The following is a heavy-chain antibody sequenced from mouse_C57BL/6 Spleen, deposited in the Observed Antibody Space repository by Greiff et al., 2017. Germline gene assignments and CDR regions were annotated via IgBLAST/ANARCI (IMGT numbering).Heavy chain of an antibody. J-gene: IGHJ3*01. D-gene: IGHD2-4*01. CDR1: GFTFSDYG. V-gene: IGHV5-17*01. CDR2: ISSGRSTI. Sequence: DVMLVESGGGLVKPGGSLKLSCAASGFTFSDYGMHWVRQAPEKGLEWVAYISSGRSTIYYADTVKGRFTISRDNAKNTLFLQMTSLRSEDTAMYYWAGPTMIKGWLAYWGQGTLVTVSA. CDR3: AGPTMIKGWLAY.